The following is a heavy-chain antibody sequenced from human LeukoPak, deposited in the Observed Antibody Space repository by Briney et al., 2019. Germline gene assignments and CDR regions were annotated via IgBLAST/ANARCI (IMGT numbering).Heavy chain of an antibody. D-gene: IGHD4-23*01. CDR1: GFTFSDYY. CDR3: AKVPDYGGNPRLGFDY. CDR2: ISSSGSTI. V-gene: IGHV3-11*01. Sequence: GGSLRLSCAASGFTFSDYYMSWIRQAPGKGLEWVSYISSSGSTIYYADSVKGRFTISRDNAKNSLYLQMNSLRAEDTAVYYCAKVPDYGGNPRLGFDYWGQGTLVTVSS. J-gene: IGHJ4*02.